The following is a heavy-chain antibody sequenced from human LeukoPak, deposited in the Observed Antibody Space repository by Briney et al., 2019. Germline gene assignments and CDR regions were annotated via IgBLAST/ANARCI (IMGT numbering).Heavy chain of an antibody. V-gene: IGHV1-2*02. J-gene: IGHJ4*02. CDR3: AREYCTNGVCYKAHDY. Sequence: ASVKVSCKASGYTFTSYGVSWVRQAPGQGLEWMGWINPNSGGTNYAQKFQGRVTMTSDTSISTAYMELSSLRSDDTAVYFCAREYCTNGVCYKAHDYWGQGTLVTVSS. D-gene: IGHD2-8*01. CDR2: INPNSGGT. CDR1: GYTFTSYG.